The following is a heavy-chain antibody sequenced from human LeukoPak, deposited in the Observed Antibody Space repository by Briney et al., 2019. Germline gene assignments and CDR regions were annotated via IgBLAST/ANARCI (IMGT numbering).Heavy chain of an antibody. CDR3: ARLPGFRDAFDI. Sequence: SETLSLTCTVSGGSISSSIHYWAWVRQPPGKGLEWLATISESGTTYYNPSLKSRVTISVDTSKIQFSLNLGSVTAADTAVYYCARLPGFRDAFDIWGQGTMVTVSS. CDR2: ISESGTT. CDR1: GGSISSSIHY. J-gene: IGHJ3*02. V-gene: IGHV4-39*01.